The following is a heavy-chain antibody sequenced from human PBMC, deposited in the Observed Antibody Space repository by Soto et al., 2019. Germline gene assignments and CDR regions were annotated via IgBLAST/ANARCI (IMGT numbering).Heavy chain of an antibody. CDR3: ARSRYSSSWYLV. V-gene: IGHV4-31*03. J-gene: IGHJ1*01. CDR1: GGSISSGGYY. CDR2: IYYSGST. Sequence: SETLSLTCTVSGGSISSGGYYWSWIRQHPGKGLEWIGYIYYSGSTYYNPSLKSRVTISVDTSKNQFSLELSSVTAADTAVYYCARSRYSSSWYLVWGQGTLVTVSS. D-gene: IGHD6-13*01.